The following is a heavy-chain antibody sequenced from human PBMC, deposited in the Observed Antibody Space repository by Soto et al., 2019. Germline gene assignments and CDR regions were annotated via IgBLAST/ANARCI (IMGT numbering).Heavy chain of an antibody. J-gene: IGHJ3*01. V-gene: IGHV1-46*01. Sequence: QVQLVQSGAEVKKPGASMKLSCQTSGYTFTSYYIHWVRQAPGQGLEWVAIINSNDGSTSTTKKFQGRLIVTRDMSTSTVYLDLGSLRSEDTAVYYCALNAFDFWGQGTMVTVSS. CDR1: GYTFTSYY. CDR2: INSNDGST. CDR3: ALNAFDF.